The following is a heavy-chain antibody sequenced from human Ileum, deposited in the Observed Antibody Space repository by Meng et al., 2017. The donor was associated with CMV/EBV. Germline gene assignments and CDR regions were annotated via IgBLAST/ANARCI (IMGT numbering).Heavy chain of an antibody. J-gene: IGHJ4*02. CDR1: GFSLTRGVG. D-gene: IGHD3-22*01. CDR2: VFWDDDK. Sequence: QITLKESAPTVVNPTQTLTLTCTFSGFSLTRGVGVGWIRQPPGKALEWLAAVFWDDDKHYSPSLKSRLSIIKDTSNNQVFLTMTNVDPVDTASYYCARTTKARTSYYDTFDYWGQGTLVTVSS. V-gene: IGHV2-5*02. CDR3: ARTTKARTSYYDTFDY.